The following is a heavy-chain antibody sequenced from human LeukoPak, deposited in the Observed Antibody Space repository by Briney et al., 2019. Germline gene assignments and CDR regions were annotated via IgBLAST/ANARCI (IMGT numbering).Heavy chain of an antibody. Sequence: ASVKVSCKASGYSCSTCDINWVRQDTGRGLEWMGWMNPNRGNTGYAQNFQGRVTMTRNTTISTAYIELSSLRSADTTVYYCARGYYDTNGYYYRLDFWGQGTRLSVSS. D-gene: IGHD3-22*01. V-gene: IGHV1-8*01. CDR1: GYSCSTCD. J-gene: IGHJ4*02. CDR2: MNPNRGNT. CDR3: ARGYYDTNGYYYRLDF.